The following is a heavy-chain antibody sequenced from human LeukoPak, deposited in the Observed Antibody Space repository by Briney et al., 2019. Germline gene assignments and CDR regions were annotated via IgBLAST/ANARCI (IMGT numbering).Heavy chain of an antibody. V-gene: IGHV3-23*01. CDR1: GFTFSSYA. J-gene: IGHJ4*02. CDR2: ISGSGGST. CDR3: ARKSGSYYYFDY. D-gene: IGHD1-26*01. Sequence: QPGGSLRLSCAASGFTFSSYAMSWVRQAPGKGLEWVSAISGSGGSTYYADSVKGRFTISRDNSKNTLYLQMNSLRAEDTAVYYCARKSGSYYYFDYWGQGTLVTVSS.